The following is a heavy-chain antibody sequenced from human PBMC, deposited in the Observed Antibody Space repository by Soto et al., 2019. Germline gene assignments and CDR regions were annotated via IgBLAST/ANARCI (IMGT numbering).Heavy chain of an antibody. CDR3: AKGDLAVAEHYFDY. CDR1: GFTFSSYA. Sequence: EVQLLESGGGLVQPGGSLRLSCAASGFTFSSYAMSWVRQAPGKGXXWLSAIGGSGGSTYYADSVKGRFTISRDNSKNPLYLQMNSLRPEDTAEYYCAKGDLAVAEHYFDYWGQGTLVTVSS. J-gene: IGHJ4*02. CDR2: IGGSGGST. D-gene: IGHD6-19*01. V-gene: IGHV3-23*01.